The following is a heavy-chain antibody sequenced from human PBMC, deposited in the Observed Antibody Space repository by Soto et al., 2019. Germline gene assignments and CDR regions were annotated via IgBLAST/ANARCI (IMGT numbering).Heavy chain of an antibody. CDR2: INHSGST. CDR1: GGSFSGYY. J-gene: IGHJ4*02. Sequence: QVQLQQWGAGLLKPSETLSLTCAVYGGSFSGYYWSWIRQPPGKGLEWIGEINHSGSTNYNPSLKSRVTISVDTSKNQCSLKLSSVTAADTAVYYCATAKYNWNPDYWGQGTLVTVSS. CDR3: ATAKYNWNPDY. V-gene: IGHV4-34*01. D-gene: IGHD1-20*01.